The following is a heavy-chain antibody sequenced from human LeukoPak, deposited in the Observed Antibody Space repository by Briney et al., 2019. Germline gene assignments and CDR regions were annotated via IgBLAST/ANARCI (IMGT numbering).Heavy chain of an antibody. CDR1: GGSISSYY. D-gene: IGHD4-17*01. J-gene: IGHJ3*02. CDR3: ARMTTVTRCDAFDI. V-gene: IGHV4-59*01. Sequence: SETLSLTCTVSGGSISSYYWSWIRQPPGKGLEWIGYIYYSGSTNYSPSLKSRVTISVDTSKNQFSLKLSSVTAADTAVYYCARMTTVTRCDAFDIWGQGTMVTVSS. CDR2: IYYSGST.